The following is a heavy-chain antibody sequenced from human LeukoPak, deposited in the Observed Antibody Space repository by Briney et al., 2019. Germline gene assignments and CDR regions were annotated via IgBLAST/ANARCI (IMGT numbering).Heavy chain of an antibody. CDR1: GVTFISDS. CDR2: ISSSISYI. CDR3: ARDLAAAGNY. J-gene: IGHJ4*02. V-gene: IGHV3-21*01. Sequence: GGSLRVSCAASGVTFISDSMNWVRPAPRKGLEWVSSISSSISYIYYADSVKGRFTISRDNAKNSLSLQMNSPRAEETAVYYCARDLAAAGNYWGQGTLVTVSS. D-gene: IGHD6-13*01.